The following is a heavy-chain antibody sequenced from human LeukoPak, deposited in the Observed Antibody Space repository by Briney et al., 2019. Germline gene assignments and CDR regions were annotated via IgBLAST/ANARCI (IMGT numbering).Heavy chain of an antibody. J-gene: IGHJ4*02. CDR3: VRDVGAVRGEVYFDY. CDR2: ITGSGPYV. V-gene: IGHV3-21*06. Sequence: GGSLRLSCAASGFTFSTFAMHWVRRSPGNGLEWVSSITGSGPYVLYADSVKHRFTISRDNTKNLLYLEMNSLRAEDTAMYFCVRDVGAVRGEVYFDYWGQGTLVTVSS. CDR1: GFTFSTFA. D-gene: IGHD3-10*01.